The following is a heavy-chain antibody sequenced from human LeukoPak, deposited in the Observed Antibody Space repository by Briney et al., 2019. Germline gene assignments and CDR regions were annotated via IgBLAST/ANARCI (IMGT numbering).Heavy chain of an antibody. Sequence: GGSLRLSCAASGFTFSSYSMNWVRQAPGKGLEWVSSISSSSSYIYYADSVKGRFTISRDNAKNSLYLQMSSLRAEDTAVYYCARCGGSCYFFDYWGQGTLVTVSS. CDR2: ISSSSSYI. CDR3: ARCGGSCYFFDY. J-gene: IGHJ4*02. CDR1: GFTFSSYS. V-gene: IGHV3-21*04. D-gene: IGHD2-15*01.